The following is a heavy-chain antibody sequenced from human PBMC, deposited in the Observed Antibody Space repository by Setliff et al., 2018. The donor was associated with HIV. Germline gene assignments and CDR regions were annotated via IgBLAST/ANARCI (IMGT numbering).Heavy chain of an antibody. D-gene: IGHD3-10*01. CDR2: IYYSGST. CDR1: GGSISSGDHY. CDR3: ARDSGRRNDAFDI. V-gene: IGHV4-30-4*08. J-gene: IGHJ3*02. Sequence: SETLSLTCTVSGGSISSGDHYWSWIRQPPGKGLEWIGYIYYSGSTYYNPSLKSRVTISVDTSKNQLSLKLSSVTAADTAVYYCARDSGRRNDAFDIWGQGTMVTVSS.